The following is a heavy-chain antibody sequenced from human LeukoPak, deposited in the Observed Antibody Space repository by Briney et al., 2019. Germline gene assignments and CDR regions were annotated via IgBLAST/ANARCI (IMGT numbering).Heavy chain of an antibody. J-gene: IGHJ4*02. D-gene: IGHD5-12*01. CDR1: GYTFTSYY. CDR2: INPSGDST. CDR3: ARGGFRSGYEHNFDY. V-gene: IGHV1-46*01. Sequence: ASVKVSCKASGYTFTSYYMHWVRQAPGQGLEWMRIINPSGDSTNYAQKFQGRVTMTRDTSTSTVYMELSSLRSEDTAVYYCARGGFRSGYEHNFDYWGQGTLVTVSS.